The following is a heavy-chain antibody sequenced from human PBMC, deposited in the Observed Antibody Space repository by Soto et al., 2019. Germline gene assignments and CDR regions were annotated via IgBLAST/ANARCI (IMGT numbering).Heavy chain of an antibody. CDR2: IDPSDSYT. CDR3: ASLSDMEGVYYYYGMDV. Sequence: PGESLKISCKGSGYSFTSYWISWVRQMPGKGLEWMGRIDPSDSYTNYSPSLQGHVTISADKSISTAYLQWSSLKASDTAMYYCASLSDMEGVYYYYGMDVWGQGTTVTVSS. D-gene: IGHD2-15*01. CDR1: GYSFTSYW. J-gene: IGHJ6*02. V-gene: IGHV5-10-1*01.